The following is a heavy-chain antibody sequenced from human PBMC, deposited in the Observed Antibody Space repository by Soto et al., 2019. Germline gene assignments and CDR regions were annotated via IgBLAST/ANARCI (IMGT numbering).Heavy chain of an antibody. J-gene: IGHJ2*01. Sequence: QVQLQQWGAGLLKPSETLSLTCAVYGGSFSGYYWSWIRQPPGKGLEWIGEINHSGSTNYNPSLKSRVTIPVDTSKNQFSLKLSSVTAADTAVYYCARSSGWRNWYFDLWGRGTLVTVSS. CDR1: GGSFSGYY. CDR2: INHSGST. CDR3: ARSSGWRNWYFDL. D-gene: IGHD6-19*01. V-gene: IGHV4-34*01.